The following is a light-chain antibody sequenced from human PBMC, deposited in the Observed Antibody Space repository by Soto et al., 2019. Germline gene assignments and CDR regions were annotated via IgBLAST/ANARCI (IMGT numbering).Light chain of an antibody. CDR2: CAS. CDR3: QQYNNWRPYS. Sequence: EIVMTQSPATLSVSPGQRATLSCRASQSVVSNLAWYQQKPGQAPRPLIYCASTRAAGVPVRFSGRGSGTRFTLLISRMQDEDLAVYYCQQYNNWRPYSFGTGTKLDI. CDR1: QSVVSN. J-gene: IGKJ2*03. V-gene: IGKV3-15*01.